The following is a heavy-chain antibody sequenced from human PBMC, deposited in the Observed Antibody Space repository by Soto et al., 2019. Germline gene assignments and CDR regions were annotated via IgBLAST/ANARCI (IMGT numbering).Heavy chain of an antibody. V-gene: IGHV3-11*06. D-gene: IGHD1-1*01. CDR3: ARSGDNYNRLDY. CDR2: SSNSGTFS. Sequence: PGGSLRLSSEGSGFTFSDSYISWIRQAPGKGLEWISYSSNSGTFSRYADSVKGRFSISRDNTKNLLYLQMNSLRAEDTAVYYCARSGDNYNRLDYWGQGTPVTVSS. J-gene: IGHJ4*02. CDR1: GFTFSDSY.